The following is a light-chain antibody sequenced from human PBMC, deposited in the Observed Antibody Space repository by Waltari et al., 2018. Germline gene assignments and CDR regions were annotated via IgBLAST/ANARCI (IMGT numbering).Light chain of an antibody. CDR1: QSISSY. Sequence: DIQMTQSPSSLSASVGDRVTITCRASQSISSYLNLYQQKPGKAPKLLIYAASSLQTGVPSRFSGSVSGTDFTLTISSLQPEDFATYYCQQSYSTPKTFGPGTEVDIK. J-gene: IGKJ3*01. CDR3: QQSYSTPKT. V-gene: IGKV1-39*01. CDR2: AAS.